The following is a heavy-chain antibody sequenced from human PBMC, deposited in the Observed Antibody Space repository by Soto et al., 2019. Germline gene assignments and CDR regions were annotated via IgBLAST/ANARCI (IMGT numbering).Heavy chain of an antibody. J-gene: IGHJ5*02. CDR2: ISWNSGSI. Sequence: EVQLVESGGGLVQPGRSLRLSCAASGFTFDDYAMHWVRQAPGKGLEWVSGISWNSGSIGYADSVKGRFTISRDNAKNSLYLQMNRLRAGDTGLYYCAKDTRYYGSGSYGFDPWGQGPLVTVSS. CDR1: GFTFDDYA. D-gene: IGHD3-10*01. CDR3: AKDTRYYGSGSYGFDP. V-gene: IGHV3-9*01.